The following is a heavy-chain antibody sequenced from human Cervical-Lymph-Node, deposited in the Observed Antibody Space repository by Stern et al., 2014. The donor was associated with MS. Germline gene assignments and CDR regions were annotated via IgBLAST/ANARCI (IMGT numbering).Heavy chain of an antibody. D-gene: IGHD1-26*01. CDR1: GGSISDYY. Sequence: VQLVESGPGLVKPSETLSLTCTVSGGSISDYYWTWIRQPPGKGLEWIGYIHYSGSPNYNPSLKSRVPTSVDTSKNQFSLKLTSVTAADTAVYYCARGIGATHFDYWGQGTLVTVSS. J-gene: IGHJ4*02. V-gene: IGHV4-59*01. CDR3: ARGIGATHFDY. CDR2: IHYSGSP.